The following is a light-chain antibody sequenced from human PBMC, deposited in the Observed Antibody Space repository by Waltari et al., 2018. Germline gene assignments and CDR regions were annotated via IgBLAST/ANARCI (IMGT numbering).Light chain of an antibody. V-gene: IGKV4-1*01. J-gene: IGKJ4*01. CDR3: QQYYSTPRT. CDR1: ESVLYSSNNKNH. CDR2: WAS. Sequence: DIVMTQSPESLAVSLGERVTINCKSSESVLYSSNNKNHLAWYQQKPGQPPKLLLYWASTRESGVPDRFCGSGSETDFTLTVTSLQAEDVAVYYCQQYYSTPRTFGGGTKVEI.